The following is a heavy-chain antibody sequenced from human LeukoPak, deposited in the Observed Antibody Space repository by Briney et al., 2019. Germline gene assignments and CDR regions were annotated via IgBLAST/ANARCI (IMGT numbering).Heavy chain of an antibody. V-gene: IGHV1-18*01. J-gene: IGHJ5*02. Sequence: ASVKVSCKASGYTFTGYGISWVRQAPGQGLEWMGWINAYNGNTNYAQKLQGRVTMTTDTSTSTAYMELRSLRSDDTAVYYCARAATADYWFDPWGQGTLVTVSS. CDR1: GYTFTGYG. CDR3: ARAATADYWFDP. D-gene: IGHD5-24*01. CDR2: INAYNGNT.